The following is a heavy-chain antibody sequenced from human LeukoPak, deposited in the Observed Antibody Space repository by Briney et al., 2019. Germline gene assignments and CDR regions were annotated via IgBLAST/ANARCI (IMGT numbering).Heavy chain of an antibody. D-gene: IGHD5-18*01. CDR1: GFTFSDYY. CDR3: AREARRGYSYGSFDY. Sequence: GGSLRLSCAASGFTFSDYYMSWIRQAPGKGLEWVSYISSSGSTIYYADSVKGRFTISRDNAKNSLYLQMNSLRAEDTAVYYCAREARRGYSYGSFDYWGQGTLVTVSS. CDR2: ISSSGSTI. V-gene: IGHV3-11*01. J-gene: IGHJ4*02.